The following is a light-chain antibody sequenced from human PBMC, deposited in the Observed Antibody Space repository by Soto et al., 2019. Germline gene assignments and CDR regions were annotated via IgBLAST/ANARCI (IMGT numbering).Light chain of an antibody. J-gene: IGLJ3*02. CDR2: GNN. Sequence: QAVVTQPPSVSGAPGQRVTISCTGNSSNIGAGYDVHWYQQLPGTAPKLLIYGNNHRPSGVPDRFSGSKSDTSASLAITGLQAEDEADYHCQSYDSSLSGSVFGGGTKLTVL. CDR3: QSYDSSLSGSV. CDR1: SSNIGAGYD. V-gene: IGLV1-40*01.